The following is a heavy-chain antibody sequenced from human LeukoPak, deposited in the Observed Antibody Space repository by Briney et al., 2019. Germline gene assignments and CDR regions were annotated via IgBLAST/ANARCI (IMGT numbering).Heavy chain of an antibody. CDR2: TSADGTTT. CDR1: GFTFNTYW. V-gene: IGHV3-74*01. D-gene: IGHD6-19*01. CDR3: ARGLAGAYRIMDV. J-gene: IGHJ6*02. Sequence: QPAGSLRLSCVASGFTFNTYWIHWVRQGPGKGLLWVSLTSADGTTTTYADSVNGRFTVSRDNAKNTLYLQMNSLRAEDAAVYYCARGLAGAYRIMDVWGQGTTVTVS.